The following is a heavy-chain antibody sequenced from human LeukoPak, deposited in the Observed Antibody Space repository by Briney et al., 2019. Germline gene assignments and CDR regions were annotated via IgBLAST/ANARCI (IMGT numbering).Heavy chain of an antibody. J-gene: IGHJ6*03. CDR1: GYTFTSYD. CDR2: MNPNSGNT. Sequence: ASVKVSCKASGYTFTSYDINWVRQATGQGLEWMGWMNPNSGNTGYAQKFQGRVTMTRNTSISTAYMELSSLRSEDTAVFYCARNAEAADPYYYYYYMDVWGKGTTVTVSS. V-gene: IGHV1-8*01. D-gene: IGHD6-13*01. CDR3: ARNAEAADPYYYYYYMDV.